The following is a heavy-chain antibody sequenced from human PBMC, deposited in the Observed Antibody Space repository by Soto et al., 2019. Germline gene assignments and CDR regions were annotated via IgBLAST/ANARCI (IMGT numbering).Heavy chain of an antibody. D-gene: IGHD3-3*01. V-gene: IGHV3-30*03. CDR3: SRDRSGIYPFYYGMDV. J-gene: IGHJ6*02. Sequence: PGGSLRLSCAASGITFHRHGMHWVRQAPGKGLEWVAVISFDGLKKYYADSVKGRFTISRDNSNTTQFLQMNTLRREDTAVSYGSRDRSGIYPFYYGMDVWGQGTTVAVSS. CDR1: GITFHRHG. CDR2: ISFDGLKK.